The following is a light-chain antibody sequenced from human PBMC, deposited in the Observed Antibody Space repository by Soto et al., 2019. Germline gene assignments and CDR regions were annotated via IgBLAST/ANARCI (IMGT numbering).Light chain of an antibody. Sequence: QSVLTQPPSASGTPGQRVTISCSGGSSNIGSNTVNWYQQLPGTAPKLLIYSNNQRPSGVPDRFSGSKSGTSASLAISGLQSEDEADYYCAAWDGSLNGWVFGGGTKLTVL. J-gene: IGLJ3*02. CDR2: SNN. CDR1: SSNIGSNT. CDR3: AAWDGSLNGWV. V-gene: IGLV1-44*01.